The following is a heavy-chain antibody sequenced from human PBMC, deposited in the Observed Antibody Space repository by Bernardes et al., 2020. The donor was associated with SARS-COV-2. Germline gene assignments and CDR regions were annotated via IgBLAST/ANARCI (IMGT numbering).Heavy chain of an antibody. V-gene: IGHV1-24*01. J-gene: IGHJ3*01. CDR3: AILVRGGAFDA. CDR2: YNPADGET. CDR1: GSTLSFFS. D-gene: IGHD3-3*01. Sequence: VSVTASCEVSGSTLSFFSLHWLRQPPGKGLEWIGGYNPADGETMFAQNLQGRATMSEDTSTDTAYMELTSLKSEDTATYYCAILVRGGAFDAWGQGTKVTVSS.